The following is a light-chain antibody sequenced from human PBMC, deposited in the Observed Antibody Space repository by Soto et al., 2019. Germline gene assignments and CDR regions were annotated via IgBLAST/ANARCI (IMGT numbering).Light chain of an antibody. J-gene: IGLJ1*01. CDR3: SSYTTSSTYV. Sequence: QSALTQPPSVSGSPGQSVAISCTGTSSDVGNYNRVSWYQQPPGSAPKLILYDVSNRPSGVPDRFSGSKSGNTASLTISGLKADDEADYYCSSYTTSSTYVFGTGTKLTVL. V-gene: IGLV2-18*02. CDR2: DVS. CDR1: SSDVGNYNR.